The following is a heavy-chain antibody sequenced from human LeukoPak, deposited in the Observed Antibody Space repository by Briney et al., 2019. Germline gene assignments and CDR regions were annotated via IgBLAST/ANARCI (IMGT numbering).Heavy chain of an antibody. CDR3: AKELFGGNSEYYYYGMDV. D-gene: IGHD4-23*01. CDR1: GFTFSSYG. V-gene: IGHV3-30*02. J-gene: IGHJ6*02. CDR2: IRYDGSNK. Sequence: PGGSLRLSCAASGFTFSSYGMHWVRQAPGKGLEWVAFIRYDGSNKYYADSVKGRFTISRDNSKNTLYLQMNSLRAEDTAVYYCAKELFGGNSEYYYYGMDVWGQGTTVTVSS.